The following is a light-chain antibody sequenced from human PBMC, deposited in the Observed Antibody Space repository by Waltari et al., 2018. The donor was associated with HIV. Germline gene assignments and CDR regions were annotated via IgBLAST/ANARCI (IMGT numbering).Light chain of an antibody. CDR3: QQYNSYSRYT. V-gene: IGKV1-5*03. CDR1: QSISSW. Sequence: EIQMTQSPSTLSASVGDRVNLTCRASQSISSWLSGYQQKPGKAPTLLIYKASSLESAVPSRFIGSRSGTEFTLTISSLQPDDFSTYYCQQYNSYSRYTFGQGTKLEIK. CDR2: KAS. J-gene: IGKJ2*01.